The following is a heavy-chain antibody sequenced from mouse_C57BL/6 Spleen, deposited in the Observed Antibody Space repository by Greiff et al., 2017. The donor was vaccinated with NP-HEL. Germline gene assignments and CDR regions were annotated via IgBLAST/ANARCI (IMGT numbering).Heavy chain of an antibody. CDR3: ARFYYGSSHYFDY. CDR1: GYTFTSYW. CDR2: IYPSDSET. J-gene: IGHJ2*01. V-gene: IGHV1-61*01. D-gene: IGHD1-1*01. Sequence: VQLQQPGAELVRPGSSVKLSCKASGYTFTSYWMDWVKQRPGQGLEWIGNIYPSDSETHYNQKFKDKATLTVDKSSSTAYMQLSSLTSEDSAVYYCARFYYGSSHYFDYWGQGTTLTVSS.